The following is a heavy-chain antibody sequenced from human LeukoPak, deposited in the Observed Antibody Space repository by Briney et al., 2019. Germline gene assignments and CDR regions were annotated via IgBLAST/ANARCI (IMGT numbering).Heavy chain of an antibody. CDR3: ARETMEAFDI. CDR2: IGSSSSCI. Sequence: GGSLRLSCAASGFTFSSYSMNWVRQAPGKGLEWVSSIGSSSSCIYYADSVKGRFTISRDNPKNSLYLQLNSLRAEDTAVYYCARETMEAFDIWGQGTMITVSS. CDR1: GFTFSSYS. J-gene: IGHJ3*02. D-gene: IGHD3-10*01. V-gene: IGHV3-21*01.